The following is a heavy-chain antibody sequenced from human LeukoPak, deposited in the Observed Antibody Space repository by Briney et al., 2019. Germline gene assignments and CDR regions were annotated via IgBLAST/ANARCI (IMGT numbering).Heavy chain of an antibody. J-gene: IGHJ5*02. D-gene: IGHD3/OR15-3a*01. CDR3: VREGLGPSFSAWFDP. CDR1: GFTFSSYS. V-gene: IGHV3-21*01. Sequence: GGSLRLSCAASGFTFSSYSMNWVRQAPGKGLEWVSSISSSSSYIYYADSVKGRFTISRDNAKNSLYLQMNSLRAEDTAVYYCVREGLGPSFSAWFDPWPRNPGHRLL. CDR2: ISSSSSYI.